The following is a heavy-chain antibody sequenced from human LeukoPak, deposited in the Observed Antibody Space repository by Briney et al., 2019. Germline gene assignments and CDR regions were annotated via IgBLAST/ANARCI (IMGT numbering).Heavy chain of an antibody. Sequence: SETLSLTCAVSGGSISSTSYYWGWIRQPPGKGLEWIGSIYYSGSTYYNPCLESRVTISVDRSKNQFSLKLSSVTAADTAVYYCARHASGSGSYYYFDYWGQGTLVPGSS. V-gene: IGHV4-39*01. CDR1: GGSISSTSYY. J-gene: IGHJ4*02. CDR3: ARHASGSGSYYYFDY. CDR2: IYYSGST. D-gene: IGHD1-26*01.